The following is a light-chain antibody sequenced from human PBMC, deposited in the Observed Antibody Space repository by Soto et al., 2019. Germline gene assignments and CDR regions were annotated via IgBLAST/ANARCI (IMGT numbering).Light chain of an antibody. J-gene: IGLJ1*01. CDR1: SSNVGAYNY. CDR3: AAWDDSLNGHV. Sequence: QSALTQPPSASGSPGQSVTISCTGTSSNVGAYNYVAWYQQHPGKAPKLMIYDVYKRPSGVPDRFSGSKSGNTASLTVSGLQSEDEADYYCAAWDDSLNGHVFGTGTKLTVL. CDR2: DVY. V-gene: IGLV2-8*01.